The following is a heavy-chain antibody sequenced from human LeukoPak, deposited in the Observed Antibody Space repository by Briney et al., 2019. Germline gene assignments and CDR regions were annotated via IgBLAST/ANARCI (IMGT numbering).Heavy chain of an antibody. CDR1: GCTFTGYF. V-gene: IGHV1-2*02. CDR3: GRDERYDSSGYPFDY. CDR2: INPNSGGT. D-gene: IGHD3-22*01. Sequence: ASVKVSCKASGCTFTGYFIHWVRQAPGQGLEWMGWINPNSGGTNYAQKFQGRVTMTRDTSISTAYMELSRLRSDDTAVYYCGRDERYDSSGYPFDYWGQGTLVTVSS. J-gene: IGHJ4*02.